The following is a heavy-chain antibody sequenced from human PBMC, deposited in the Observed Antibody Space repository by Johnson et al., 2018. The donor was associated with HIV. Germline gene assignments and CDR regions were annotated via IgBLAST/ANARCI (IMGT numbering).Heavy chain of an antibody. V-gene: IGHV3-7*05. Sequence: VQLVESGGGLVQPGESLRLSCAASGFTFSNYWMSWVRQAPGKGLEWVASIKQDGGEKFYVDSVKGRFTISRDNGKDLLYLQMNSLRTEDTALYYCAKDMGYSSFGYGFDIWGQGTMVTVSS. CDR2: IKQDGGEK. D-gene: IGHD6-19*01. CDR3: AKDMGYSSFGYGFDI. J-gene: IGHJ3*02. CDR1: GFTFSNYW.